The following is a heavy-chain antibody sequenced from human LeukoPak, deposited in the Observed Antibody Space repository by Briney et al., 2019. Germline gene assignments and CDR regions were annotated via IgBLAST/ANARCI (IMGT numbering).Heavy chain of an antibody. D-gene: IGHD3-22*01. CDR2: IVGSST. Sequence: GGSLRLSCAASGLTFSDYHMSWVRQAPGKGLELVSAIVGSSTYYADSVKGRFTISRDNSKNTLYLQMNTMRAEDTATYYCAKARVITSFDYWGQGTLVTVSS. J-gene: IGHJ4*02. CDR3: AKARVITSFDY. CDR1: GLTFSDYH. V-gene: IGHV3-23*01.